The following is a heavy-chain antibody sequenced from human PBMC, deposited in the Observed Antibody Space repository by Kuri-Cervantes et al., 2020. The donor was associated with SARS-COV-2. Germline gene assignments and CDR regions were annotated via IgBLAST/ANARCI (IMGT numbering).Heavy chain of an antibody. CDR1: GFTFSGYS. Sequence: GGSLRLSCAASGFTFSGYSMNWIRQAPGKGLEWVASIDSSSYYIYHAYSVKGRLTISRDNAKTSLYLQMNSLKPEDTAVYYCAREEGGELGEAFDYWGQGALVTVSS. V-gene: IGHV3-21*01. CDR3: AREEGGELGEAFDY. J-gene: IGHJ4*02. CDR2: IDSSSYYI. D-gene: IGHD7-27*01.